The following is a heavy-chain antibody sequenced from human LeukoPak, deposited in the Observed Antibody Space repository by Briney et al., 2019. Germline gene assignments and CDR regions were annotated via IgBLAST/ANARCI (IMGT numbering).Heavy chain of an antibody. CDR3: ARPPDSLANAYDV. D-gene: IGHD3-22*01. Sequence: PGGSLRLSCTASGFSLNKHWMHWVRQAPGGGLVWVSRIDPDGVGSDSADSVRGRFTISRDNARNTLYLQTESLRAEDTAVYYCARPPDSLANAYDVWGQGTMVTVSS. CDR2: IDPDGVGS. J-gene: IGHJ3*01. V-gene: IGHV3-74*01. CDR1: GFSLNKHW.